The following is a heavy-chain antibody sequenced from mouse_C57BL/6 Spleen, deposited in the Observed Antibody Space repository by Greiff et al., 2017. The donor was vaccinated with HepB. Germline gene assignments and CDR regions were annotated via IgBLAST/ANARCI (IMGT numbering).Heavy chain of an antibody. Sequence: VQLQQSGPELVKPGASVKISCKASGYTFTDYYMNWVKQSHGKSLEWIGDINPNNGGTSYNQKFKGKATLTVDKSSSTAYMELRSLTSEDSAVYYCARWSYCGAMDYWGQGTSVTVSS. D-gene: IGHD2-12*01. CDR1: GYTFTDYY. CDR2: INPNNGGT. CDR3: ARWSYCGAMDY. J-gene: IGHJ4*01. V-gene: IGHV1-26*01.